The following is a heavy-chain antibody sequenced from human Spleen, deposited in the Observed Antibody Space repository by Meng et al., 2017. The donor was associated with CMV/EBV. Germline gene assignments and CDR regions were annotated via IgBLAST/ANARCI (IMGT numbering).Heavy chain of an antibody. CDR1: GGSFSGYY. V-gene: IGHV4-34*01. Sequence: GSLRLSCAVYGGSFSGYYWSWIRQPPGKGLEWIGEINHSGSTTYNPSLKSRVTISVDTSKNQFSLKVNSVTAADTAVYYCARGARGYSGRSPFDYWGQGTLVTVSS. CDR2: INHSGST. D-gene: IGHD5-12*01. CDR3: ARGARGYSGRSPFDY. J-gene: IGHJ4*02.